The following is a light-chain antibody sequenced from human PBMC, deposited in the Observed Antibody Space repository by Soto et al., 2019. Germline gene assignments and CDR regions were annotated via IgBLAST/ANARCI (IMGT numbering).Light chain of an antibody. CDR3: QQYNSYWT. V-gene: IGKV1-5*01. CDR1: QSISTY. CDR2: DAS. J-gene: IGKJ1*01. Sequence: DIQMTQSPSSLSASVGDRVTITFRASQSISTYLFWYQQKPGKAPKLLIYDASSLESGVPSRFSGGGSGTEFTLTISSLQPDDFATYYCQQYNSYWTFGQGTKVDIK.